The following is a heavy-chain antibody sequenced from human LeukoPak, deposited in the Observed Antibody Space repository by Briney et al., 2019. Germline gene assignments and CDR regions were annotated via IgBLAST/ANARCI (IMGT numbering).Heavy chain of an antibody. D-gene: IGHD4-17*01. CDR2: ISSSSSYT. V-gene: IGHV3-11*05. J-gene: IGHJ6*02. CDR3: ARDRVRVTTVFTWEVYYYGMDV. Sequence: PGGSLRLSCAASGFTFSDYYMSWNRQAPGKGLEWVSYISSSSSYTNYADSVKGRFTISRDNAKNSLYLQMNSLRAEDTAVYYCARDRVRVTTVFTWEVYYYGMDVWGQGTTVTVSS. CDR1: GFTFSDYY.